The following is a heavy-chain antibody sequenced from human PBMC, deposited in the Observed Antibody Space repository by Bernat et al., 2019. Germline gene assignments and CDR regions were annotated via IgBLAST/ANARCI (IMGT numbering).Heavy chain of an antibody. J-gene: IGHJ4*02. D-gene: IGHD3-3*01. CDR1: GFTFSIYS. CDR3: ARLTRGQILGN. Sequence: EVQLVESGGDLVQPGGSLRLSCAASGFTFSIYSMNWVRQAPGNGLEWVSYINGSGSLIYYADSVKGRFTISRDNAKNSLFLQMNSLRAEDTAVYYCARLTRGQILGNWGQGTLVTVSS. V-gene: IGHV3-48*01. CDR2: INGSGSLI.